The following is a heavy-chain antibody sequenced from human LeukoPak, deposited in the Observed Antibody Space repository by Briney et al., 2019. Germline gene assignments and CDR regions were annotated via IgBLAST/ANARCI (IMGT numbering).Heavy chain of an antibody. CDR3: ARSTSTMTAYVY. J-gene: IGHJ4*02. CDR2: ISYSGGT. Sequence: SETLSLTCTVSGGAISSYYWSWIRQPPGKGLEWIGYISYSGGTNYNPSLKSRVTISVDTSKSHFSLKLASVTAADTAVYYCARSTSTMTAYVYWGQGILVTVSS. D-gene: IGHD3-9*01. CDR1: GGAISSYY. V-gene: IGHV4-59*01.